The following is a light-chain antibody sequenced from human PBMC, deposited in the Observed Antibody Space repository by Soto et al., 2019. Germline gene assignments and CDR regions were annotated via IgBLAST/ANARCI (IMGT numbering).Light chain of an antibody. J-gene: IGKJ1*01. CDR2: GAY. V-gene: IGKV3-20*01. CDR1: QSVSSSY. CDR3: QLYGSSSWT. Sequence: EIVLTQSPGTLYLSPGERATLSCRASQSVSSSYLAWYQQKPGQAPSLLIYGAYSRANGIPDRFSGSGAGTDYTLTIRRLGPEDFAVYYCQLYGSSSWTFGQGTKVEIK.